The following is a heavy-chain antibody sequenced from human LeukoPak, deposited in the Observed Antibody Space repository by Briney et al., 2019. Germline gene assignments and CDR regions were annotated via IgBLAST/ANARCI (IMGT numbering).Heavy chain of an antibody. CDR3: ARHQGSGWYRPKYYFDF. CDR2: IYYSGSA. J-gene: IGHJ4*02. CDR1: GGSISSSSYY. D-gene: IGHD6-19*01. V-gene: IGHV4-39*01. Sequence: SETLSLTCTVSGGSISSSSYYWGWIRQPPGKGLEWIGSIYYSGSAYYNPSLKSRVTISVDTSKNQFSLKLSSVTAADTAVYYCARHQGSGWYRPKYYFDFWGQGALVTVSS.